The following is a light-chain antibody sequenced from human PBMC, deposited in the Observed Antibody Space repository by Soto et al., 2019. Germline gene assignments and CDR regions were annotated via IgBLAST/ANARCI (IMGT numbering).Light chain of an antibody. Sequence: DIQLTQSPSFLSASVGDRVTITCRASQSISNFLNWYQQRQGQVPKLLIYAASTLHTGVPSRFSGSGSGTDFTLTITSLQPEDFTTHYCQQSHSTPPTSGQGTKLDIK. CDR1: QSISNF. CDR2: AAS. J-gene: IGKJ1*01. V-gene: IGKV1-39*01. CDR3: QQSHSTPPT.